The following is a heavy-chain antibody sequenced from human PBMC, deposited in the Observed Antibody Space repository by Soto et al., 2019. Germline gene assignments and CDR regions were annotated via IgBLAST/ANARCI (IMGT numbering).Heavy chain of an antibody. J-gene: IGHJ2*01. CDR3: ARTGGSGSYRRHWYFDL. CDR2: INHSGST. D-gene: IGHD3-10*01. Sequence: SETLSLTSAVYGGSFRAYYWSWIRQPPRKGLEWIGEINHSGSTNYNPSLKSRVTISVDTSKNQFSLKLSSVTAADTAVYYCARTGGSGSYRRHWYFDLWGRGTLVTVSS. CDR1: GGSFRAYY. V-gene: IGHV4-34*01.